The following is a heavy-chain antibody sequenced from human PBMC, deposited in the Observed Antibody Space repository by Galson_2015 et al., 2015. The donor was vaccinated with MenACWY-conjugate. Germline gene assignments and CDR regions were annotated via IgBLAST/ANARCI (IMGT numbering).Heavy chain of an antibody. J-gene: IGHJ4*02. Sequence: SLRLSCAASGFTFSTYWMHWVRQAPGKGLVWVSRINSDGRSTSYADSVKGRFTISRDNAKNTLYLQMNSLRAEDTAVYYCARLGGNYRTTSRSDDGGQRTPVTVSS. D-gene: IGHD1-26*01. V-gene: IGHV3-74*01. CDR2: INSDGRST. CDR1: GFTFSTYW. CDR3: ARLGGNYRTTSRSDD.